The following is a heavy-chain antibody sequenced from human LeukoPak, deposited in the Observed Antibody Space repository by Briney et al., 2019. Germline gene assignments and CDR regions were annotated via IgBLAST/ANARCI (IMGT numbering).Heavy chain of an antibody. J-gene: IGHJ4*02. CDR1: GGTFSSYA. V-gene: IGHV1-69*04. CDR3: ASGDYSSSSSPFDY. CDR2: IIPILGIA. D-gene: IGHD6-6*01. Sequence: ASVKVSCKASGGTFSSYAISWVRQALGQGLEWMGRIIPILGIANYAQKFQGRVTITADKSTSTAYMELSSLRSEDTAVYYCASGDYSSSSSPFDYWGQGTLVTVSS.